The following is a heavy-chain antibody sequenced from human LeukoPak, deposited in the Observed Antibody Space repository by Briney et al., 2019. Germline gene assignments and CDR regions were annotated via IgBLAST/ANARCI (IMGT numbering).Heavy chain of an antibody. CDR3: AKRSSSPTLDY. CDR1: GFTFSDYY. D-gene: IGHD6-6*01. Sequence: GGSLRLSCAASGFTFSDYYMSWVRQAPGKGLEWVSAISGSGGSTYYADSVKGRFTISRDNSKNTLYLQMNSLRAEDTAVYYCAKRSSSPTLDYWGQGTLVTVSS. CDR2: ISGSGGST. V-gene: IGHV3-23*01. J-gene: IGHJ4*02.